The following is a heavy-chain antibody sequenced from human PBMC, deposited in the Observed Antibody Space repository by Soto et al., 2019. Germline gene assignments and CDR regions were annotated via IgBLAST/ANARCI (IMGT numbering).Heavy chain of an antibody. J-gene: IGHJ5*01. V-gene: IGHV3-7*03. CDR1: GFTLSNYW. CDR2: IKQDGSVK. CDR3: ARDYYGSGSHDS. D-gene: IGHD3-10*01. Sequence: GGALRLSCSASGFTLSNYWISWVRQAPGKGLEWVANIKQDGSVKYYVDSVKGRFTISRDNAKSSLYLQMNSLRAEDTALYYCARDYYGSGSHDSWGQGTLVTVSS.